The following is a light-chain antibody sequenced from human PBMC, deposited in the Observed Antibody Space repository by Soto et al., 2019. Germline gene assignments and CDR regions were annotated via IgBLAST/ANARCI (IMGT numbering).Light chain of an antibody. J-gene: IGKJ2*01. CDR1: QRITSY. CDR3: QHTYTTPYT. CDR2: AAS. Sequence: DIQMTQSPSSLSASVGDRVTITCRASQRITSYLNWYQQKVGKAPKLLIYAASSLQSGVPSRFSGSGSGTDFTLTISSLQPEDSATYYCQHTYTTPYTFGQGTKLEIK. V-gene: IGKV1-39*01.